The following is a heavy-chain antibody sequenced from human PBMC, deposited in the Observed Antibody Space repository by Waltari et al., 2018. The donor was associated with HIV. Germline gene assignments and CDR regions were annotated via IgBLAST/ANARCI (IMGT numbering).Heavy chain of an antibody. CDR1: GFTFSTSW. Sequence: EVQLVESGGGLVQPGGSLRLSCAASGFTFSTSWMSWVRQAPGKGLEWVANIKQDGSEKYYVDSVKGRFTISRDNAKNSLYLQMNSLRAEDTAVYYCARIEKGTYYDFWSGNYYYYYMDVWGKGTTVTVSS. CDR3: ARIEKGTYYDFWSGNYYYYYMDV. V-gene: IGHV3-7*01. CDR2: IKQDGSEK. J-gene: IGHJ6*03. D-gene: IGHD3-3*01.